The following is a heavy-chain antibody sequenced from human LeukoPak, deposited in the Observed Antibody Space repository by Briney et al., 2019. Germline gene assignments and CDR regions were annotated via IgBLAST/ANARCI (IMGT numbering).Heavy chain of an antibody. V-gene: IGHV3-21*01. CDR3: APSPSGSYRDY. Sequence: GGSLRLSCAASGFTFSSYSMNWVRQAPGQGLEWVSSISTRSSYIYYADSVKGRFTISRDNAKNSLYLQMNSLRAEDTAVYYCAPSPSGSYRDYWGQGTLVTVSS. CDR2: ISTRSSYI. J-gene: IGHJ4*02. D-gene: IGHD6-19*01. CDR1: GFTFSSYS.